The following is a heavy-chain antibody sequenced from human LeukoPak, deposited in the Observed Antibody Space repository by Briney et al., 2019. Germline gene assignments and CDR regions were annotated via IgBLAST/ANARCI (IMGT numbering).Heavy chain of an antibody. V-gene: IGHV3-11*01. CDR3: ARGARWAYYFDY. CDR1: GFTFSDYY. CDR2: ISTRDNTI. D-gene: IGHD4-23*01. J-gene: IGHJ4*02. Sequence: PGGPLRLSCTASGFTFSDYYMSWIRQTPGKGLEWLSYISTRDNTIQYPDSVKGLFTISRDNANNSVFLQMNNLRAEDSAIYYCARGARWAYYFDYWGQGSLVTVSS.